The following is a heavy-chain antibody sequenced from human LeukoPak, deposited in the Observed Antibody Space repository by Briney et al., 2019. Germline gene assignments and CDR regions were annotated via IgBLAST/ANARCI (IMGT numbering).Heavy chain of an antibody. V-gene: IGHV4-34*01. J-gene: IGHJ4*02. D-gene: IGHD2-2*01. CDR3: ARIVPSAYFDY. CDR2: INHSGST. CDR1: GGSFSGYY. Sequence: SETLSLTCAVYGGSFSGYYWSWIRQPPGKGLEWIGEINHSGSTNYNPSLNSRVTISVDTSKNQFSLKLSSVTAADTGVYYCARIVPSAYFDYWGQGTPVTVSS.